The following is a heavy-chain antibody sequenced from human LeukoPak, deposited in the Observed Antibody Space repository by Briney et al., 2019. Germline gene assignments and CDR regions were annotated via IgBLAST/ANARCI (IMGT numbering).Heavy chain of an antibody. CDR3: ARAGLMVRGVYNWFDP. D-gene: IGHD3-10*01. CDR1: GFTFSSYA. CDR2: ISSGSNTI. J-gene: IGHJ5*02. Sequence: GGSLRLSCAASGFTFSSYAMNWVRQAPGKGLEWISYISSGSNTIYYADSVKGRFTISRDNAKSSLYLQMNRLRAEDTAVYYCARAGLMVRGVYNWFDPWGQGTLVTVSS. V-gene: IGHV3-48*01.